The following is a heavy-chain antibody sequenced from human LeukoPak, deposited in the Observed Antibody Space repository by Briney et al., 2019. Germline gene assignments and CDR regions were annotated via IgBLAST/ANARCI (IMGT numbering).Heavy chain of an antibody. Sequence: PGGSLRLSCAASGFTFNNYLMHWVRQAPGKGLDWVAVIVEDGTNQYYADSVKGRFTISRDNSKNTLFLQMNSLRAEDTAVYYCARGGYSYGSGPYYYYYYMDVWGKGTTVTVSS. D-gene: IGHD5-18*01. V-gene: IGHV3-30*04. CDR2: IVEDGTNQ. CDR3: ARGGYSYGSGPYYYYYYMDV. CDR1: GFTFNNYL. J-gene: IGHJ6*03.